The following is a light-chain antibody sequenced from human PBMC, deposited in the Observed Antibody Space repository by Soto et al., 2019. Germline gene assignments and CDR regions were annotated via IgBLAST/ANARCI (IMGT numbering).Light chain of an antibody. CDR2: AAS. CDR3: QQYGTSPYT. CDR1: QSVTSSY. J-gene: IGKJ2*01. V-gene: IGKV3-20*01. Sequence: EIVLTQSPGTLSLSPGEGATLSCRASQSVTSSYLAWYQKKPGRAPRLLIYAASNRVNGIPDRFSGSGSGTDFTLTISRLEPEDFAVYYCQQYGTSPYTFGQGTELEIK.